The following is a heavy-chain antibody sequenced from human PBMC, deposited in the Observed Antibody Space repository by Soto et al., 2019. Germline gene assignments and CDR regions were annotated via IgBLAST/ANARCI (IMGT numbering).Heavy chain of an antibody. CDR3: ARARGIGHYYDSSGYPRPFDY. V-gene: IGHV1-2*04. CDR1: GYTFTGYY. J-gene: IGHJ4*02. CDR2: INPNSGGT. D-gene: IGHD3-22*01. Sequence: ASVKVSCKASGYTFTGYYMHWVRQAPGQGLEWMGWINPNSGGTNYAQKFQGWVTMTRDTSISTAYMELSRLRSDDTAVYYCARARGIGHYYDSSGYPRPFDYWGQGTLVTVSS.